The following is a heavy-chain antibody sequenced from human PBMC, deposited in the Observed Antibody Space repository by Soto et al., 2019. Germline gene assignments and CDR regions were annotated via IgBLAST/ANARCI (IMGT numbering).Heavy chain of an antibody. D-gene: IGHD3-3*01. Sequence: GGSLRLSCAASGFTFSSYGMHWVRQAPGKGLEWVAVIWYDGSNKYYADSVKGRFTISRDNSKNTLYLQMNSLRAEDTAVYYCARGWSYDFWSGYKYYEYYFDYWGQGTLVTVSS. V-gene: IGHV3-33*01. J-gene: IGHJ4*02. CDR3: ARGWSYDFWSGYKYYEYYFDY. CDR1: GFTFSSYG. CDR2: IWYDGSNK.